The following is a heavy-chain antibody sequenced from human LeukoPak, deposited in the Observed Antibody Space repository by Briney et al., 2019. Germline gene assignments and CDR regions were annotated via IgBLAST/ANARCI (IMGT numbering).Heavy chain of an antibody. D-gene: IGHD5-12*01. J-gene: IGHJ4*02. CDR1: GGTFSSYA. V-gene: IGHV1-69*13. CDR3: ARVGGGYGRSPFDY. CDR2: IIPIFGTA. Sequence: PRASVKVSCKASGGTFSSYAISWVRQAPGQGLEWMGGIIPIFGTANYAQKFQGRVTITADASTSTAYMELSSLRSEDTAVYYCARVGGGYGRSPFDYWGQGTLVTVSS.